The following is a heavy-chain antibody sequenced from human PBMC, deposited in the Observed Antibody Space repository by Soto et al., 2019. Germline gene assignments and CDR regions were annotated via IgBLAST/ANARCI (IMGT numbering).Heavy chain of an antibody. D-gene: IGHD4-17*01. Sequence: GGSLRLSCAASGFTFSSYGMHWVRQAPGKGLEWVAVISYDGSNKYYADSVKGRFTISRDNSKNTLYLQMNSLRAEDTAVYYCAKLNRKDYGDYDPTYYYYYMDVWGKGTTVTVSS. V-gene: IGHV3-30*18. CDR3: AKLNRKDYGDYDPTYYYYYMDV. J-gene: IGHJ6*03. CDR2: ISYDGSNK. CDR1: GFTFSSYG.